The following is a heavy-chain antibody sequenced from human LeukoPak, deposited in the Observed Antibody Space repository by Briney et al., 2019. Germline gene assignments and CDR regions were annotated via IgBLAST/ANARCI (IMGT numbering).Heavy chain of an antibody. CDR2: IDHSGST. Sequence: SENLSRTCAGYGGSFSGYYWSWLRQPPGKGLEWFGEIDHSGSTNYNPPLKSRVTISVDTSKNQLALKLSSVTAADTAVYYCAREPRGGMVYAFDYWGQGTLVTVSS. V-gene: IGHV4-34*01. CDR3: AREPRGGMVYAFDY. CDR1: GGSFSGYY. D-gene: IGHD2-8*01. J-gene: IGHJ4*02.